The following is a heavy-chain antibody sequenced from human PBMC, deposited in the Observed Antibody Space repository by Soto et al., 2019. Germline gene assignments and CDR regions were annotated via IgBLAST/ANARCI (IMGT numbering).Heavy chain of an antibody. D-gene: IGHD5-18*01. CDR1: GGSISSAAYY. CDR2: ISHSGST. J-gene: IGHJ4*02. V-gene: IGHV4-31*03. CDR3: AREYTYGSNFFDC. Sequence: QVQLQESGPGLVKPSQTLSLSCTVSGGSISSAAYYWSWIRQHPGKGLEWIGYISHSGSTYYTPSLKSRVIISADTYMNQFSLNLTSVTAADTAVYYCAREYTYGSNFFDCWGQGALVTVSS.